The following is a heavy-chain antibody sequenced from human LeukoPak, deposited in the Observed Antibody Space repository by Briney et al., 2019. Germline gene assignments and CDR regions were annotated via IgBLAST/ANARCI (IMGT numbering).Heavy chain of an antibody. CDR2: IYYSGST. Sequence: SETLSLTCTVSGGSISSYYWSWIRQPPGKGLEWIGYIYYSGSTNYNPSLKSRVTISVDTSKNQFSLKLSSVTAADTAVYYCARGFSSSWYRGYYYYMDVWGKGTTVTVSS. CDR1: GGSISSYY. J-gene: IGHJ6*03. CDR3: ARGFSSSWYRGYYYYMDV. V-gene: IGHV4-59*01. D-gene: IGHD6-13*01.